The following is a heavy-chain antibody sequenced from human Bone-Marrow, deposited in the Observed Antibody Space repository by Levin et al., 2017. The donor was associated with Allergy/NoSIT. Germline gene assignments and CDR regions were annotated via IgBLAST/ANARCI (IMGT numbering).Heavy chain of an antibody. CDR3: AKEMTTVVPVFDY. J-gene: IGHJ4*02. V-gene: IGHV3-23*01. CDR1: GITFSNYA. D-gene: IGHD4-23*01. Sequence: GGSLRLSCAASGITFSNYAMSWVRQAPGKGLEWVSAITNSGRTYYADSVKGRFTVSRDNSKNTLYLQMNSLRADDTAVYYCAKEMTTVVPVFDYWGQGTLVTVSS. CDR2: ITNSGRT.